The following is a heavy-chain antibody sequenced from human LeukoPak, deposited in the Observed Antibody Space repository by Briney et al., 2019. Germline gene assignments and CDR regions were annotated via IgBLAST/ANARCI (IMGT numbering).Heavy chain of an antibody. V-gene: IGHV3-33*01. CDR3: GRDRGLTFGYPLDL. CDR1: GFTFSTYV. CDR2: IWHDGSNK. D-gene: IGHD3-22*01. Sequence: GGSLRLSCAASGFTFSTYVIHWVRQAPGKGLEWVALIWHDGSNKYYGDSVKDRFTISRDNSKNTLYLQMDSLRDEDTAVYYCGRDRGLTFGYPLDLWGQGTLV. J-gene: IGHJ1*01.